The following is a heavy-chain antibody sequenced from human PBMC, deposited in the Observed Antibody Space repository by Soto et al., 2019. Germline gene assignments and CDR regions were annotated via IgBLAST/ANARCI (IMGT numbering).Heavy chain of an antibody. CDR2: IYYSGST. V-gene: IGHV4-31*03. CDR1: GGSISSGGYY. CDR3: AREVYSSSSGPDYYYMDV. Sequence: SETLSLTCTVSGGSISSGGYYWSWIRQHPGKGLEWIGYIYYSGSTYYNPSLKSRVTISVDTSKNQFSLKLSSVTAADTAVYYCAREVYSSSSGPDYYYMDVWGKGTTVTVSS. J-gene: IGHJ6*03. D-gene: IGHD6-6*01.